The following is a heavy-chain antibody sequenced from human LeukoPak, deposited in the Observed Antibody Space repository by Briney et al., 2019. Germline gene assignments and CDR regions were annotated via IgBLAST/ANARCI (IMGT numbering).Heavy chain of an antibody. D-gene: IGHD3-3*01. J-gene: IGHJ4*02. CDR3: ARTLITIFGVAAGPFDY. V-gene: IGHV4-34*01. CDR2: INHSGST. CDR1: GGSITSYY. Sequence: PSETLSLTCTVSGGSITSYYWSWIRQPPGKGLEWIGEINHSGSTNYNPSLKSRVTISVDTSKNQFSLKLSSVTAADTAVYYCARTLITIFGVAAGPFDYWGQGTLVTVSS.